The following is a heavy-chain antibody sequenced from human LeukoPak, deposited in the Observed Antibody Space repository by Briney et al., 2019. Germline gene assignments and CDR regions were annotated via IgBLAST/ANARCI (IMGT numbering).Heavy chain of an antibody. D-gene: IGHD1-14*01. CDR1: GFTFSSYA. V-gene: IGHV3-23*01. J-gene: IGHJ4*02. CDR2: ISGSGGST. CDR3: AKWFTGPSDY. Sequence: QTGGSLRLSCAASGFTFSSYAMSWVRLAPGKGLEWVSAISGSGGSTYYADSVKGRFTISRDNSKNTLYLQMNSLRAKDTAVYYCAKWFTGPSDYWGQGTLVTVSS.